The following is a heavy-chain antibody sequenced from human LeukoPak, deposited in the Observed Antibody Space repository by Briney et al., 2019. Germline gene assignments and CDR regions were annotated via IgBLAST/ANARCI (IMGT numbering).Heavy chain of an antibody. D-gene: IGHD6-25*01. CDR3: AASSGFDY. Sequence: GGSLRLSCTASGFTFGDYARSWVRQAPGKGLEWVGYIRSRAYGGAAEYAASVKGRFTITRDDSKSIAYLQMSNLNTEDTAVYYRAASSGFDYWGQGTLATVSS. CDR1: GFTFGDYA. J-gene: IGHJ4*02. CDR2: IRSRAYGGAA. V-gene: IGHV3-49*04.